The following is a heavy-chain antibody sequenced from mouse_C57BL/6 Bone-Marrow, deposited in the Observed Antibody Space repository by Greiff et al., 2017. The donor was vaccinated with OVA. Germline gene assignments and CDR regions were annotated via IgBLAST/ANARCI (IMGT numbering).Heavy chain of an antibody. D-gene: IGHD1-2*01. J-gene: IGHJ1*03. V-gene: IGHV1-47*01. Sequence: VKLQESGAELVKPGASVKMSCKASGYTFTTYPIEWMKQNHGKSLEWIGNFHPYNDDTKYNEKFKGKATLTVEKSSSTVYLELSRLTSDDSAGYYCARRGHYYGWYFDVWGTGTTVTVSS. CDR1: GYTFTTYP. CDR2: FHPYNDDT. CDR3: ARRGHYYGWYFDV.